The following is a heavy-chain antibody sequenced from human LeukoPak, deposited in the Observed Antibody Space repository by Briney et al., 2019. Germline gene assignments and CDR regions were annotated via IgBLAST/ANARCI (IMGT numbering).Heavy chain of an antibody. Sequence: PSETLSLTCTVSADSISSGIYYWGWIRQPAGKGLEWIGRISTSGSTDYNPSLRSRVTISSDASKNQLSLRLNSVTAADTAMYYCARGVSLVRGMWFDPWGQGTLVAVSS. V-gene: IGHV4-61*02. CDR2: ISTSGST. CDR1: ADSISSGIYY. J-gene: IGHJ5*02. CDR3: ARGVSLVRGMWFDP. D-gene: IGHD3-10*01.